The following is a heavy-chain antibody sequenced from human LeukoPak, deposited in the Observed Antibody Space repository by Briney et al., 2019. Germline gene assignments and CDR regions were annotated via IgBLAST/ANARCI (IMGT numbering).Heavy chain of an antibody. D-gene: IGHD2-15*01. Sequence: PGGSLRLSCAASGFTFSGYWMHWVRQAPGKGLVWVSRIDSDGSRISYADSVKGRFTISRDNAKNTLYLQMNSLRAEDTAVYYCAGGRDRSQLYFDSWGQGTLVTVSS. CDR3: AGGRDRSQLYFDS. CDR2: IDSDGSRI. J-gene: IGHJ4*02. V-gene: IGHV3-74*01. CDR1: GFTFSGYW.